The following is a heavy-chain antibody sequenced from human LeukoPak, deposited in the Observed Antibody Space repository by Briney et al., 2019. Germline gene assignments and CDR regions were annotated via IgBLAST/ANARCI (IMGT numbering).Heavy chain of an antibody. CDR2: ISYDGSNK. CDR1: GFTFSSYA. Sequence: PGRSLRLSCAASGFTFSSYAMHWVRQAPGKGLEWVAVISYDGSNKYYADSVKGRFTISRDNSKNTLCLQMNSLRAEDTAVYYCARDRDVHFDYWGQGTLVTVSS. CDR3: ARDRDVHFDY. D-gene: IGHD5-24*01. J-gene: IGHJ4*02. V-gene: IGHV3-30-3*01.